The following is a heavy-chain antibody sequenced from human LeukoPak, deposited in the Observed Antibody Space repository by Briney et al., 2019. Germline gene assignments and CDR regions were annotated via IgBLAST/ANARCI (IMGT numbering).Heavy chain of an antibody. J-gene: IGHJ4*02. CDR1: GFIFSNYW. V-gene: IGHV3-7*01. Sequence: GGSLRLSCAASGFIFSNYWMNWVRQAPGKGLEWVANIKEDGSEKYYVDSVKGRFTISRDNAKNSLYLQMNSLRDEDTAVYYCVRDVRILAYWGQGTLVTVSS. D-gene: IGHD2-15*01. CDR2: IKEDGSEK. CDR3: VRDVRILAY.